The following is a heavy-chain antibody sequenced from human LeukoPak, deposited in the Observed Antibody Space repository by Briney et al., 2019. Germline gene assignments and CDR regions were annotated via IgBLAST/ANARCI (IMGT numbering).Heavy chain of an antibody. V-gene: IGHV1-69*06. CDR3: ARGPEGYYYYYYMDV. J-gene: IGHJ6*03. Sequence: GASVKVSCKASGGTFSSYAISWVRQAPGQGLEWMGGIIPIFGTANYAQKFLGRDTITADKSTSTAYMELSSLRSEDTAVYYCARGPEGYYYYYYMDVWGKGTTVTVSS. CDR1: GGTFSSYA. CDR2: IIPIFGTA.